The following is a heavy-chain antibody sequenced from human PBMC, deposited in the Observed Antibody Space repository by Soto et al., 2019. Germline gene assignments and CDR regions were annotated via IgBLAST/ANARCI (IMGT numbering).Heavy chain of an antibody. Sequence: ASVKVSCKASGYTFTGYYMHWVRQAPGQGLEWMGWINPNSGGTNYAQKFQGRVTMTRDTSISTAYVELSRLRSDDTAVYYCARVRGSYGYYGMDVWGQGTTVTAP. D-gene: IGHD1-26*01. V-gene: IGHV1-2*02. CDR1: GYTFTGYY. CDR3: ARVRGSYGYYGMDV. CDR2: INPNSGGT. J-gene: IGHJ6*02.